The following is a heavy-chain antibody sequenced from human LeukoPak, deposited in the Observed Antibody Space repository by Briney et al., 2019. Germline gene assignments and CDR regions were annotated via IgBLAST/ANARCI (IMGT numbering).Heavy chain of an antibody. CDR3: ARGYDVRGYYYYYYMDV. J-gene: IGHJ6*03. D-gene: IGHD1-1*01. CDR1: GYSISSGYY. CDR2: IYYSGST. V-gene: IGHV4-61*01. Sequence: NPSETLSLTCAVSGYSISSGYYWGWIRQPPGKGLEWIGYIYYSGSTNYNPSLKSRVTISVDTSKNQFSLKLSSVTAADTAVYYCARGYDVRGYYYYYYMDVWGKGTTVTVSS.